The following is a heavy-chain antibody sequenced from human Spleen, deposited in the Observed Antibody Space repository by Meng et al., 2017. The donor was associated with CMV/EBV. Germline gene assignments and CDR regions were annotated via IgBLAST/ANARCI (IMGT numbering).Heavy chain of an antibody. CDR3: ARAWSGYRVNYFDY. Sequence: GSLRLSCTVSGYSISSGYYWGWIRQPPGKGLEWIGSIFHSGSTYYNPSLKSRVTISVDTSKTQFSLRLNSVTAADTAVYYCARAWSGYRVNYFDYWGQGTLVTVSS. D-gene: IGHD5-12*01. CDR1: GYSISSGYY. V-gene: IGHV4-38-2*02. J-gene: IGHJ4*02. CDR2: IFHSGST.